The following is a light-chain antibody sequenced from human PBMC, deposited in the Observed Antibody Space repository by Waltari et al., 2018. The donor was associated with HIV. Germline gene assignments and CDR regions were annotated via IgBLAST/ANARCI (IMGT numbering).Light chain of an antibody. CDR1: QIINSY. V-gene: IGKV1-39*01. CDR2: GAT. J-gene: IGKJ5*01. Sequence: DIQMTQSPSSLSASVGDRVSITCRPSQIINSYLNWYQHTPGKPPKLLIFGATTLQTGVPSRFSGSESATEFTLTVTGLQPEELATYFCQQTYSFPHTFGQGTRLDIK. CDR3: QQTYSFPHT.